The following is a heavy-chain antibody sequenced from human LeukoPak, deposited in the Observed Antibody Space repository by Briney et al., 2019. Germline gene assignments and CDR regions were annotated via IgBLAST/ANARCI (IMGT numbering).Heavy chain of an antibody. Sequence: GGSLRLSCAASGFTFSSYGMHWVRQAPGKGLEWVAVIWYDGSNKYYADSVKDRFTISRDNSKNTLYLQMNSLRAEDTTVYYCVKDRTGTYTLDYWGQGTLVTVSS. D-gene: IGHD3-10*01. CDR2: IWYDGSNK. J-gene: IGHJ4*02. CDR3: VKDRTGTYTLDY. V-gene: IGHV3-33*06. CDR1: GFTFSSYG.